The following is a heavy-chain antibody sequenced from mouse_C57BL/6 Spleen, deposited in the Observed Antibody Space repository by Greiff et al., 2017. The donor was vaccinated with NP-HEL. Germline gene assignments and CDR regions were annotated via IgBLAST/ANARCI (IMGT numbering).Heavy chain of an antibody. CDR2: INPNNGGT. Sequence: VQLQQSGPELVKPGASVKISCKASGYTFTDYYMNWVKQSHGKSLEWIGDINPNNGGTSYNQKFKGKATLTVDKSSSTAYMELRSLTSEDSAVYYCARVGWLLWFAYWGQGTLVTVSA. D-gene: IGHD2-3*01. V-gene: IGHV1-26*01. J-gene: IGHJ3*01. CDR3: ARVGWLLWFAY. CDR1: GYTFTDYY.